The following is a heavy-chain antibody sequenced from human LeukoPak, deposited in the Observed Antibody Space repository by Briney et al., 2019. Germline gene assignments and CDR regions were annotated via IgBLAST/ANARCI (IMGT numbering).Heavy chain of an antibody. J-gene: IGHJ4*02. Sequence: PSETLSLTCTVSGYSISSGYYWGWIRQLAGKGLEWIGRIYTSGSTNYNPSLKSRVTISVDTSKNQFSLRLSSVTAADTAVFYCAANSADYNTLGSSYKVWGQGTLVTVSS. V-gene: IGHV4-61*02. CDR3: AANSADYNTLGSSYKV. D-gene: IGHD3-10*01. CDR2: IYTSGST. CDR1: GYSISSGYY.